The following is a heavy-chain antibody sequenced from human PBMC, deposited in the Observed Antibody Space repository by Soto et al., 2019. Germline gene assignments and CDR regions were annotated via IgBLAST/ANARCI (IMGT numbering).Heavy chain of an antibody. Sequence: QVQLQESGPGLVKPSQTLSLTCTVSGGSISSGDYYWSWIRQPPGKGLEWIGYIYYSGSTYYNPSLTSRVPISVDTSKNQCSLKLSSVTAADTAVYYCARVALITMVRGVIGYYGMDVWGQGTTVTVSS. CDR2: IYYSGST. D-gene: IGHD3-10*01. CDR3: ARVALITMVRGVIGYYGMDV. CDR1: GGSISSGDYY. V-gene: IGHV4-30-4*01. J-gene: IGHJ6*02.